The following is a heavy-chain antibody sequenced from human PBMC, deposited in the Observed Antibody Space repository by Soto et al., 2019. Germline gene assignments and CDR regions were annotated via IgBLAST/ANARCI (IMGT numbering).Heavy chain of an antibody. J-gene: IGHJ4*02. CDR2: ISDTGAST. V-gene: IGHV3-23*01. CDR1: GFTFKESA. Sequence: EVRLLEAGGGLKQPGGSLRLSCAASGFTFKESAMNWVRQAPGKGLEWVASISDTGASTWYAESVRGRLSISRDNSKITLYLQMSRLRGEDTAVYYCAKGRGGGLAWYFDNWGQGTLVTVSS. CDR3: AKGRGGGLAWYFDN. D-gene: IGHD5-12*01.